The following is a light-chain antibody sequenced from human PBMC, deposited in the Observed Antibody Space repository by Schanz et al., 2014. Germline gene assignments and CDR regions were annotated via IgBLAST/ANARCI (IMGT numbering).Light chain of an antibody. V-gene: IGKV3-20*01. Sequence: EIVLTQSPGTLSLSPGERATLSCRASQSVSSGYLAWYQQKPGQAPRLLMFDASNRATGIPARFSGSGSATDFTLTISSLQAEDVAVYYCQQYYTTPITFGQGTRLEIK. CDR1: QSVSSGY. CDR3: QQYYTTPIT. J-gene: IGKJ5*01. CDR2: DAS.